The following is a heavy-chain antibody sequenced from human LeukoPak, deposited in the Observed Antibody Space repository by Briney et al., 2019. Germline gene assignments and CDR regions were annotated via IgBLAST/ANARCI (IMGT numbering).Heavy chain of an antibody. CDR1: GFTFSIYA. Sequence: GGSLRLSCEASGFTFSIYAMTWVRQAPGKGLEWVSTFTNHHTTYYTDSVKGRFTISRDNSKNTLYLQMDSVRPEDTAVYYCEEEGYDILTGYRTNWFDPWGQGTLVTVSS. J-gene: IGHJ5*02. CDR2: FTNHHTT. V-gene: IGHV3-23*01. CDR3: EEEGYDILTGYRTNWFDP. D-gene: IGHD3-9*01.